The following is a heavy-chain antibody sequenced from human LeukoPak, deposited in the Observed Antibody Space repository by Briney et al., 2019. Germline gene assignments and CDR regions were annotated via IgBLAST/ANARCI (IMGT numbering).Heavy chain of an antibody. CDR3: ARGSVGTAMVTSYYYYGMDV. CDR1: GGSFSGYY. V-gene: IGHV4-34*01. Sequence: SETLPLTCAVYGGSFSGYYWSWIRQPPGKGLEWIGEINHSGSTNYNPSLKSRVTISVDTSKNQFSLKLSSVTAADTAVYYCARGSVGTAMVTSYYYYGMDVWGQGTTVTVSS. J-gene: IGHJ6*02. D-gene: IGHD5-18*01. CDR2: INHSGST.